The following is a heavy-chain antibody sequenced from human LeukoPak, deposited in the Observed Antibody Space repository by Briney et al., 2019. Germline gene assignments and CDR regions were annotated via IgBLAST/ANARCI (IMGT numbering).Heavy chain of an antibody. CDR2: ISYDGSNK. CDR1: GFTFSSYG. CDR3: AKPPIAVAGTVQILYYYMDV. D-gene: IGHD6-19*01. V-gene: IGHV3-30*18. Sequence: PGRSLRLSCAASGFTFSSYGMHWVRQAPGKGLEWVAVISYDGSNKYYADSVKGRFTISRDNSKNTLYLQMNSLRAEDTAVYYCAKPPIAVAGTVQILYYYMDVWGKGTTVTISS. J-gene: IGHJ6*03.